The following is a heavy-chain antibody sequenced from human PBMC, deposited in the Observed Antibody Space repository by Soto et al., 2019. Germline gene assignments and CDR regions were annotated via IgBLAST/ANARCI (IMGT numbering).Heavy chain of an antibody. CDR2: IIPIFGTA. Sequence: ASVKVSCKASGGTFSSYAISWVRQAPGQGLEWMGGIIPIFGTANYAQKFQGGVTITADESTSTAYMELSSLRSEDTAVYYCARSNDYGDYRDYYYGMDVWGQGTTVTVSS. V-gene: IGHV1-69*13. D-gene: IGHD4-17*01. CDR3: ARSNDYGDYRDYYYGMDV. J-gene: IGHJ6*02. CDR1: GGTFSSYA.